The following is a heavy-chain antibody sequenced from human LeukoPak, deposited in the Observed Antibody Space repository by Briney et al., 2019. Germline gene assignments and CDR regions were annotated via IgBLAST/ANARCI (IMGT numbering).Heavy chain of an antibody. CDR1: GFTFSSYW. D-gene: IGHD3-22*01. CDR2: IKQDGSEK. CDR3: VRDRGWLSNPGYFDY. V-gene: IGHV3-7*01. Sequence: GGSLRLSCAASGFTFSSYWMSWVRQAPGKGLEWVANIKQDGSEKYYVDSVKGRFTISRDNAKNSLYLQMNSLRAEDTAVYYCVRDRGWLSNPGYFDYWGRGTLVTVSS. J-gene: IGHJ4*02.